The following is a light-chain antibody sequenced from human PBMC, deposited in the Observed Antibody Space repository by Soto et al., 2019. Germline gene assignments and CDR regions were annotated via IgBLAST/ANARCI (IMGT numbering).Light chain of an antibody. Sequence: DIQMTQSPSTLSASVGDRVTITCRASQSISSWLAWYQQKPGKAPKLLIYKASSLESGVPSRFSGSGSGTEFTLTISSLQPDDFAPYYCQQYNSYPVGFGQGTKVDI. CDR3: QQYNSYPVG. CDR2: KAS. J-gene: IGKJ1*01. V-gene: IGKV1-5*03. CDR1: QSISSW.